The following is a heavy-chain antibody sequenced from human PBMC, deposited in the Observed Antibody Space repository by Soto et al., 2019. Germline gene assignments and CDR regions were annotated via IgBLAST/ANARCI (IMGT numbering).Heavy chain of an antibody. CDR2: IYPGDSDT. J-gene: IGHJ4*02. D-gene: IGHD3-22*01. CDR1: GYIFANYW. Sequence: XESLKISCKGCGYIFANYWIGWVRQMPGKGLEWMGIIYPGDSDTKYSPSFQGQVTISADKSISTAYLQWSSLEASDTAMYYCASLSYYDSYSGFDYWGQGTLVTVSS. CDR3: ASLSYYDSYSGFDY. V-gene: IGHV5-51*01.